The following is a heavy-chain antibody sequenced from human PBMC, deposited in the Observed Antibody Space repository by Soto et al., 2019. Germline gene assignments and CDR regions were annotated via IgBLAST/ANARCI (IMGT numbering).Heavy chain of an antibody. V-gene: IGHV1-18*01. CDR1: GYTFNTFG. CDR3: ARDSVEDILGTVDY. Sequence: ASVKVSCKASGYTFNTFGITWVRQAPGQGLEWMGCVSGYSDKRDYSRKLQDRITLTADPSTTTSYMELSSLRVEDTAVYYCARDSVEDILGTVDYWGQGTLVTVSS. J-gene: IGHJ4*02. D-gene: IGHD1-1*01. CDR2: VSGYSDKR.